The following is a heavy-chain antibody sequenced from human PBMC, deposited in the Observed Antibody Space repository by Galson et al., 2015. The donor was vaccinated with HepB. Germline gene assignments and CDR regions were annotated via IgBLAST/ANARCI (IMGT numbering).Heavy chain of an antibody. V-gene: IGHV1-18*01. CDR2: ISTYSGST. CDR1: GNIFTNYD. D-gene: IGHD3-10*01. CDR3: ARDKSLATRGVMRSAWFDP. J-gene: IGHJ5*02. Sequence: SVKVSCKASGNIFTNYDISWVRQAPGQGLEWMGWISTYSGSTNYARKFQGRVTMTRDTSTSTVYMELRSLRSDDTAVYYCARDKSLATRGVMRSAWFDPWGQGTLVTVSS.